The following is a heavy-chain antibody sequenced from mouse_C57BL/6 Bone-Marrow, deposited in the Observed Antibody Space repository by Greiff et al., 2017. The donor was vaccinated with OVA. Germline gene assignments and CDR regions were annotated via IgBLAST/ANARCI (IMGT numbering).Heavy chain of an antibody. Sequence: EVQLQQSGPELVKPGASVKISCKASGYTFTDYYMNWVKQSHGKSLEWIGDINPNNGGTSYNQKFKGKATLTVDKSSSTAYMELRSLTSEDSAVYYCARSDTTVVARYFDVWGTGTTVTVSS. CDR2: INPNNGGT. V-gene: IGHV1-26*01. J-gene: IGHJ1*03. D-gene: IGHD1-1*01. CDR3: ARSDTTVVARYFDV. CDR1: GYTFTDYY.